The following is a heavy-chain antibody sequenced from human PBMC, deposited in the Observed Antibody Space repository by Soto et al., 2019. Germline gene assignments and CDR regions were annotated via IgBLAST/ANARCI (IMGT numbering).Heavy chain of an antibody. V-gene: IGHV3-53*01. D-gene: IGHD5-18*01. Sequence: PGGSLRLSCAASGFAVSGFYMNWIRQAPGKGLEWVSVIFTTGTTYYADSVKGRFTISRDDSKNTLYLQMNSLRAEDTAVYYCARERYSYGFDYWGQGTVVTV. J-gene: IGHJ4*02. CDR3: ARERYSYGFDY. CDR2: IFTTGTT. CDR1: GFAVSGFY.